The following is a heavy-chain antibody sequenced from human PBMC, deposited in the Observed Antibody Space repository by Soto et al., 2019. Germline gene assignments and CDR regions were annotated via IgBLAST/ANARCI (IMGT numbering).Heavy chain of an antibody. Sequence: QVHLVESGGGVVQPGRSLRLSCGASGFTFKKHGMHWVRQAPGKGLEWVAVNWQNETNQYYADSVKGRFTISRDNSKNTLYLQIDSLTAEDTAVYYCARINHHLVADYWGQGTLVTVSS. J-gene: IGHJ4*02. V-gene: IGHV3-33*01. CDR3: ARINHHLVADY. CDR1: GFTFKKHG. CDR2: NWQNETNQ. D-gene: IGHD2-15*01.